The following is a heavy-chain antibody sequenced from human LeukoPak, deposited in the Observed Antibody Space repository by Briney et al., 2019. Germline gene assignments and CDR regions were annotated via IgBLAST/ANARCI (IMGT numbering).Heavy chain of an antibody. CDR1: GYIFTNYG. CDR2: ISANNGET. CDR3: ARASTRAAATGYDP. Sequence: GASVKVSCRASGYIFTNYGITWVRQAPGQGFEWMSWISANNGETNFAQKFQGRVTMMTDSSTSTAYMELRSLTSDDTAVYYCARASTRAAATGYDPWGQGSLVTVSS. V-gene: IGHV1-18*01. D-gene: IGHD6-13*01. J-gene: IGHJ5*02.